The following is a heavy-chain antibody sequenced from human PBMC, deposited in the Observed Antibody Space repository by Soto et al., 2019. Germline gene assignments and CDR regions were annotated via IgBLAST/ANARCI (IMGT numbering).Heavy chain of an antibody. D-gene: IGHD4-17*01. CDR2: IYHSGST. V-gene: IGHV4-4*01. Sequence: QVQLQESGPGLVKPSGTLSLTCAVSGGSISSSNWWSWVRQPPGKGLEWIGEIYHSGSTNFNPSLKSRVTISVDKSKNQFSLKLSSVTAADTAVYCCAALTGGDYLPDGFDYWGQGTLVTVSS. J-gene: IGHJ4*02. CDR3: AALTGGDYLPDGFDY. CDR1: GGSISSSNW.